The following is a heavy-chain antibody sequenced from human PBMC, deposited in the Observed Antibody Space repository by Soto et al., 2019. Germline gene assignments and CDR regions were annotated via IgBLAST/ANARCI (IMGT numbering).Heavy chain of an antibody. V-gene: IGHV4-4*07. D-gene: IGHD3-3*01. CDR2: IYTSGST. J-gene: IGHJ6*02. CDR1: SGSISSYY. Sequence: SETLSLTCSVSSGSISSYYWSWIRQPAGKGLEWIGRIYTSGSTNYNPSLKSRVTMSVDTSKNQFSLKLSSVTAADTAVYYCARDPVIYYDFWSGSDYYYYGMDVWGQGTTVTVSS. CDR3: ARDPVIYYDFWSGSDYYYYGMDV.